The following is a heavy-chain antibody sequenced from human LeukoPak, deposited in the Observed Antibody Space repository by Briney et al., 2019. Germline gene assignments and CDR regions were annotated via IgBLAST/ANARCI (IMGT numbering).Heavy chain of an antibody. Sequence: ASVKVSCKASGYTFTGYYMHWVRQAPGEGLEWMGWINPNSGGTNYAQKFQGRVTMTRDTSISTAYMELSRLRSDDTAVYYCARVQGELELRVFDYWGQGTPVTVSS. V-gene: IGHV1-2*02. D-gene: IGHD1-7*01. CDR1: GYTFTGYY. CDR3: ARVQGELELRVFDY. CDR2: INPNSGGT. J-gene: IGHJ4*02.